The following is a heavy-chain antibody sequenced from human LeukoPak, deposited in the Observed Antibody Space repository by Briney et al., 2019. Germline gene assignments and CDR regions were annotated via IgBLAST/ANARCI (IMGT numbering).Heavy chain of an antibody. CDR3: ARPPYGILTGYLAFDI. D-gene: IGHD3-9*01. CDR1: GYSFTSYW. J-gene: IGHJ3*02. V-gene: IGHV5-51*01. CDR2: IYPGDSDT. Sequence: GESLKISCKGSGYSFTSYWIGWVRQMPGKGLEWMGIIYPGDSDTRYSPSFQGQVTISADKSISTAYLQWSSLKASDTAMYYCARPPYGILTGYLAFDIWGQGTMVTVSS.